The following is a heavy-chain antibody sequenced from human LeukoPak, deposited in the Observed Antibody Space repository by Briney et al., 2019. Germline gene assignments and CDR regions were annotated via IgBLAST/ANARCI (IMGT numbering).Heavy chain of an antibody. CDR2: INPNSGGA. CDR1: GYAFTGCY. Sequence: ASVKVSCKTSGYAFTGCYMHWVRQAPGQGLEWMGWINPNSGGANYAQKFQGRVTMTRDTSISTAYMELSRLRSDDTAVYYCARSAHLTGFDFWGQGTLVTVSS. J-gene: IGHJ4*02. D-gene: IGHD3-9*01. CDR3: ARSAHLTGFDF. V-gene: IGHV1-2*02.